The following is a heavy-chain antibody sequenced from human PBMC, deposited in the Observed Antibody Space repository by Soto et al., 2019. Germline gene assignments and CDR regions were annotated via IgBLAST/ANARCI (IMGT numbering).Heavy chain of an antibody. J-gene: IGHJ5*02. Sequence: QVQLQQWGAGLLKSSETLSLPCGVYGGSFSGYYWSWIRQPPGKGLEWIGEINHSGSTNYNPSLKSRFIIPLATSKFQFSVKLSSVTAADTAVYYCGRARKGFGSSSNVAWGKGALITFSS. CDR3: GRARKGFGSSSNVA. CDR2: INHSGST. D-gene: IGHD6-13*01. V-gene: IGHV4-34*01. CDR1: GGSFSGYY.